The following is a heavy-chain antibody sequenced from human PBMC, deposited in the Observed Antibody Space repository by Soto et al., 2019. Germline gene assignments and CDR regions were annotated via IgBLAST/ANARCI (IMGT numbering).Heavy chain of an antibody. V-gene: IGHV3-33*01. CDR3: ARVGVWFGERGGPFAY. J-gene: IGHJ4*02. Sequence: QVQLVESGGGVVQPWRSVRLSCAASGFTFSSYGMHWVRQAPGKGLEWVAVIWYDGSNKYYADSVKGRFTISRDNSKNTLYRQMNSLRAEDTAVYYCARVGVWFGERGGPFAYCCQGTLVTVSS. CDR2: IWYDGSNK. D-gene: IGHD3-10*01. CDR1: GFTFSSYG.